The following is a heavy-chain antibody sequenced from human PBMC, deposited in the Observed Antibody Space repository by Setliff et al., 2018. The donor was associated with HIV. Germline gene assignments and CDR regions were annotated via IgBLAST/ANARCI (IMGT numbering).Heavy chain of an antibody. J-gene: IGHJ4*02. Sequence: GSLRLSCEASGFRVTDTYIAWVRQAPGKGLEWVTLIYKAGNTYYADFVKGRFTIARDDSKNTVSLQMTKLGTGDTATYYCAKGGYGGAYYVEGYWGQGTLVTVSS. CDR1: GFRVTDTY. D-gene: IGHD5-18*01. CDR2: IYKAGNT. V-gene: IGHV3-66*02. CDR3: AKGGYGGAYYVEGY.